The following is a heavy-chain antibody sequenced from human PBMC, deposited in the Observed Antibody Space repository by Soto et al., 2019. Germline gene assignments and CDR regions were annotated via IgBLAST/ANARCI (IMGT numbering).Heavy chain of an antibody. J-gene: IGHJ4*02. CDR1: GFILRDTW. D-gene: IGHD3-16*01. CDR3: ARPVARVFGD. Sequence: EVQLVESWGGLVQPGGSLRLSCATSGFILRDTWMTWVRQAPGKGLEWVANIKEDGSQRYYVDSVKGRFTISRDNAKNLVLLQMNNLRVEDSAVYYCARPVARVFGDWGQGTLVTVSS. CDR2: IKEDGSQR. V-gene: IGHV3-7*03.